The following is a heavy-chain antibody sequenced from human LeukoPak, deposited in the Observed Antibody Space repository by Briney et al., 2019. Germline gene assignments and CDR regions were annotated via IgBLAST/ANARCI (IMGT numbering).Heavy chain of an antibody. V-gene: IGHV1-18*01. CDR3: ARAHGSGSYYYFDY. J-gene: IGHJ4*02. D-gene: IGHD3-10*01. Sequence: PVASVKVSCKASGYTFTSYGISWVRQAPGQGLEWMGWISAYNGNTNYAQKLQGRVTMTTDTSTSTAYMELRSLRSDDTAVYYCARAHGSGSYYYFDYWGQGTLVTVSS. CDR1: GYTFTSYG. CDR2: ISAYNGNT.